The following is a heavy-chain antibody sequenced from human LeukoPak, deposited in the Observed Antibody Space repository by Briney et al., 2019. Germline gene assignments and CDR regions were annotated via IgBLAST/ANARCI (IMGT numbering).Heavy chain of an antibody. D-gene: IGHD4-23*01. Sequence: KPSETLSLSCTVSSASASSHHWAWIRQPAGKGLEWVGRVHFSGSTNYNPSLRSRVAISLDNSKNEVSLTLHSVSAADTAVYYCGRDQSSRDDGGAYHYWGRGVLVTVSS. J-gene: IGHJ4*02. CDR1: SASASSHH. CDR2: VHFSGST. CDR3: GRDQSSRDDGGAYHY. V-gene: IGHV4-4*07.